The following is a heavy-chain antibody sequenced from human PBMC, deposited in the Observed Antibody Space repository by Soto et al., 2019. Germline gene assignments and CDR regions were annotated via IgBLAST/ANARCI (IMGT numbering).Heavy chain of an antibody. CDR3: ARDENAYCSGGSCYSAWFDP. Sequence: SETLSLTSTVSGGSISSYYWSWIRQPPGKGLEWIGYIYYSGSTNYNPSLKSRVTISVDTSKNQFSLKLSSVTAADTAVYYCARDENAYCSGGSCYSAWFDPWGQGTLVTVSS. V-gene: IGHV4-59*01. CDR2: IYYSGST. J-gene: IGHJ5*02. D-gene: IGHD2-15*01. CDR1: GGSISSYY.